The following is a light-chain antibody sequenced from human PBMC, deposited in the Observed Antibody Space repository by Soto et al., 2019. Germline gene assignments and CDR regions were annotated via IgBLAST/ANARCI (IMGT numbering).Light chain of an antibody. CDR1: QSISSY. Sequence: DIQMTQAPSSLSESVGDRVTITCWASQSISSYLNWYQQKPGKAPKLLIYAASSLQSGVPSRFSVSGSGTDFTLTISSLQPADLATYYCQQSYSTPWTFGQGTKLEIK. J-gene: IGKJ1*01. CDR3: QQSYSTPWT. V-gene: IGKV1-39*01. CDR2: AAS.